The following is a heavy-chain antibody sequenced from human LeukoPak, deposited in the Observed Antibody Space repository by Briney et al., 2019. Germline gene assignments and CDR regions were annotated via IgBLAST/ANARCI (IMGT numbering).Heavy chain of an antibody. CDR1: GFTFSSYA. CDR2: VSSSGGST. J-gene: IGHJ4*02. D-gene: IGHD6-25*01. CDR3: AKQVAGLARAAEY. V-gene: IGHV3-23*01. Sequence: PGGSLRLSCAASGFTFSSYAMSWVRQAPGKGLEWVSAVSSSGGSTNYADSVKGRFTISRDNSKNTLYLQMNSLRAEDTAVYYCAKQVAGLARAAEYWGQGTLVTVSS.